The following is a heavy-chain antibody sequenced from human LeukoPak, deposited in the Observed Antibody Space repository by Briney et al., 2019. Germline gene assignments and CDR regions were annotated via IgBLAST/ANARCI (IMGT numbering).Heavy chain of an antibody. V-gene: IGHV3-30*19. CDR2: ISYDGSNK. CDR3: ARGTPSSSGWLYYGMDV. J-gene: IGHJ6*02. CDR1: GFPFDKSG. D-gene: IGHD6-19*01. Sequence: PGGSLRLSCAASGFPFDKSGMHWVRQAPGKGLEWVAVISYDGSNKYYADSVKGRFTISRDNSKNTLYLQMNSLRAEDTAVYYCARGTPSSSGWLYYGMDVWGQGTTVTVSS.